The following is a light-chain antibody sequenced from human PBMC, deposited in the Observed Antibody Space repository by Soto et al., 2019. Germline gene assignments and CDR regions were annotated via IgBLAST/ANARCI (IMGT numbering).Light chain of an antibody. CDR2: DVS. V-gene: IGLV2-14*01. J-gene: IGLJ2*01. CDR1: SSDVGGYNY. Sequence: QLVLTQPASVSGSPGQSITISCTGTSSDVGGYNYVSWYQQYPGKAPKLMIYDVSNRPSGVSNRFSGSKSGNTASLIISGLQAEDEADYYCSSYTRSATGVVFGGGTKVTVL. CDR3: SSYTRSATGVV.